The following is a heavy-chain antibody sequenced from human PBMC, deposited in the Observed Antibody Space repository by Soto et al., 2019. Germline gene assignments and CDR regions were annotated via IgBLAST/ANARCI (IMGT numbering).Heavy chain of an antibody. D-gene: IGHD6-19*01. CDR1: GGSFSGYY. J-gene: IGHJ4*02. Sequence: SETLSLTCAVYGGSFSGYYWSWIRQPPGKGLEWIGEINHSGSTNYNPSLKSRVTISVDTSKNQFSLKLSSVTAADTVVYYCARGPRKYSSGWYNYWGQGTLVTVSS. CDR2: INHSGST. CDR3: ARGPRKYSSGWYNY. V-gene: IGHV4-34*01.